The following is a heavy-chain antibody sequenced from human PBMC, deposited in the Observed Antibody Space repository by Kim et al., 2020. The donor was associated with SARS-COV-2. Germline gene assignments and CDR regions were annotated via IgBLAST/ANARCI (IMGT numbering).Heavy chain of an antibody. V-gene: IGHV3-43*02. D-gene: IGHD6-6*01. J-gene: IGHJ4*02. CDR2: INRDGGLK. CDR3: AKDDWYSGSGGGGIDY. Sequence: GGSLRLSCAASGITFDDYGMHWVRQAPGKGLEWVSIINRDGGLKHYADFVKGRFIISRDNSKNSLYLQMNSLTTEDTALYYCAKDDWYSGSGGGGIDYWGQGTPVTVSS. CDR1: GITFDDYG.